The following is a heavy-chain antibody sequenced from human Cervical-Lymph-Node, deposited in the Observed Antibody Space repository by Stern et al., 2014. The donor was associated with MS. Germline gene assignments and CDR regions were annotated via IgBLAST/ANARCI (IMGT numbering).Heavy chain of an antibody. Sequence: QVQLQESGPGLVKPSETLSLTCTASGGLTSGDSWTWIRQPPGKGLEWIGNIQDSGSTNYNPSLKSRLTISVDTSKSQFTLRLSSVTAADTAVYYCARDYYGMDFWGQGTTVTVSS. J-gene: IGHJ6*02. CDR3: ARDYYGMDF. CDR1: GGLTSGDS. V-gene: IGHV4-59*01. CDR2: IQDSGST.